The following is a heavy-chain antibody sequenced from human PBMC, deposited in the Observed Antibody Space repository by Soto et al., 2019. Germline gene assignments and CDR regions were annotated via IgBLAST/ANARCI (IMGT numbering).Heavy chain of an antibody. D-gene: IGHD6-19*01. CDR3: ARELNSSGWYYYGMDV. CDR2: ISSSSSYI. CDR1: EFTFSSYS. V-gene: IGHV3-21*01. J-gene: IGHJ6*02. Sequence: PVGSLSHSCAASEFTFSSYSMNWVRQAPGKGLEWVSSISSSSSYIYYADSVKGRFTISRDNSKNTLYLQMNSLRAEDTAVYYCARELNSSGWYYYGMDVWGQGTTVTGSS.